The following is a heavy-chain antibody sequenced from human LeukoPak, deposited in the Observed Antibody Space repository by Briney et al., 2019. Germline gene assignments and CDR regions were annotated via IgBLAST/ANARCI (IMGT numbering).Heavy chain of an antibody. J-gene: IGHJ4*02. CDR3: AKGLKGYSAYEQLDH. Sequence: PSETLSLTCTVSGGSISSYYWSWIRQPPGKGLEWIGYIYYSGTTNYNPSLKSRVTISVDTSKNQFSLKLSSVTAADTAVYFCAKGLKGYSAYEQLDHWGQGTLVTVSS. CDR2: IYYSGTT. D-gene: IGHD5-12*01. V-gene: IGHV4-59*01. CDR1: GGSISSYY.